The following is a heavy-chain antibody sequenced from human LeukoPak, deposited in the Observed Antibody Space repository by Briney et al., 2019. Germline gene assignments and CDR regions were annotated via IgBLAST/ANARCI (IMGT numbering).Heavy chain of an antibody. CDR1: GGSISSSNW. Sequence: SGTLSLTCAVSGGSISSSNWWSWVRQPPGKGLEWIGEIYHSGSTNYNPSLKSRVTISVDKSKNQFSLKLSSVPAADTAVYYCARGGTAMVYYYYGMDVWGKGTTVTVSS. CDR3: ARGGTAMVYYYYGMDV. CDR2: IYHSGST. D-gene: IGHD5-18*01. V-gene: IGHV4-4*02. J-gene: IGHJ6*04.